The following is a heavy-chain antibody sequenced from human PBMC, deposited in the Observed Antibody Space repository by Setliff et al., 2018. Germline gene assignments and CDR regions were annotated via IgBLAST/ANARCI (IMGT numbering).Heavy chain of an antibody. CDR3: AREVGTSTSSDAFDV. V-gene: IGHV4-30-4*08. D-gene: IGHD1-26*01. J-gene: IGHJ3*01. CDR1: GDSISSGDYF. CDR2: IYHSGSA. Sequence: SETLSLTCTVSGDSISSGDYFWSWIRQPPGKGLEWIAYIYHSGSAYYNPSLKSRVTMSVDTSKNQLSLHLTSVTAADTTVYYCAREVGTSTSSDAFDVWGQGMMVTVSS.